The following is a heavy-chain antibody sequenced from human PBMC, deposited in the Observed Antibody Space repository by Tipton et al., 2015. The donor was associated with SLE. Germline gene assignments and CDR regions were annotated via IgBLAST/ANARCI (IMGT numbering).Heavy chain of an antibody. CDR3: ARGAQYYGSGRDAFDI. Sequence: TLSLTCNVSGGSFSSSLYYWGWIRQPPGKGLEWIGSMYSSGRSYYNPSLKNRITMSIDTSKKQFSLKLSSVTAADTAVYYCARGAQYYGSGRDAFDIWGQGTMVLVSS. J-gene: IGHJ3*02. D-gene: IGHD3-10*01. CDR1: GGSFSSSLYY. V-gene: IGHV4-39*07. CDR2: MYSSGRS.